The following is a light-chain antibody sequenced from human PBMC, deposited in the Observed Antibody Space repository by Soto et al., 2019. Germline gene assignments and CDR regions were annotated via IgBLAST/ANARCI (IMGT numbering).Light chain of an antibody. CDR1: QSVSSN. J-gene: IGKJ1*01. V-gene: IGKV3-15*01. CDR3: QQYNYWPRT. Sequence: IVMTLSPATLAVSPGERATLSCRASQSVSSNLAWYQQKPGQAPRLLIYGASTRATGIPARFIGSGSGTEFTLTISSLQSEDFAVYYCQQYNYWPRTFGQGTKVDIK. CDR2: GAS.